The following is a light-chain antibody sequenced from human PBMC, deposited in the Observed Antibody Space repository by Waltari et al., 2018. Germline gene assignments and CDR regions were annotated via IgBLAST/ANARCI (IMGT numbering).Light chain of an antibody. CDR3: HQYVNWPPWT. J-gene: IGKJ1*01. CDR2: AAS. CDR1: RSVSSN. V-gene: IGKV3-15*01. Sequence: IVMTQSPATLSVSPGETATLSCRASRSVSSNVAWFQQKPGQAPRLLIYAASTRATGTPGRISGSGSGTVFTLTISGLQSEDFGVYFCHQYVNWPPWTFGQGTKEE.